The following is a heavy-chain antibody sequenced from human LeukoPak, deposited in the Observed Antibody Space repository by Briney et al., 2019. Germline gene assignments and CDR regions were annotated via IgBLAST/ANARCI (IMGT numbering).Heavy chain of an antibody. V-gene: IGHV3-33*01. CDR1: GFTFSSYG. CDR3: ARDPHEAGISDY. CDR2: TWYDGSNK. J-gene: IGHJ4*02. Sequence: GGSLRLSCAASGFTFSSYGMHWVRQAPGKGLEWVAVTWYDGSNKYYADSVKGRFTISRDNSKNTLYLQMNSLRAEDTAVYYCARDPHEAGISDYWGQGTLVTVSS. D-gene: IGHD6-13*01.